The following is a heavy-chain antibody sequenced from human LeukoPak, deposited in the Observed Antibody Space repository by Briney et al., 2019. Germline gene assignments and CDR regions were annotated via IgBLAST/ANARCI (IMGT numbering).Heavy chain of an antibody. CDR1: GYTFTAYY. Sequence: ASVKVSCKASGYTFTAYYMHWVRQAPGQGLEWMGWINCNSGGTKYAQNVQGRATLTRDTSISAAYMELTRVRTDDTAVYYCAMGGEYYYGLGPVGYWGQGTLVTVSS. D-gene: IGHD3-10*01. CDR3: AMGGEYYYGLGPVGY. J-gene: IGHJ4*02. V-gene: IGHV1-2*02. CDR2: INCNSGGT.